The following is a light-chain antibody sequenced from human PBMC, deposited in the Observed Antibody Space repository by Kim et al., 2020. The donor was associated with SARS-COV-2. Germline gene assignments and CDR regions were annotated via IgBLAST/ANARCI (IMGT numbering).Light chain of an antibody. J-gene: IGKJ1*01. CDR2: DVS. CDR3: QQRYSWPVT. CDR1: QSVSSQ. V-gene: IGKV3-11*01. Sequence: EIVLTQSPATLSLSPGERATLSCRASQSVSSQLAWYQQTPGQAPRLLKYDVSNRATGIPDRFSGSGSGTDFTLTISSLEPEDFALYYCQQRYSWPVTFGQGTKVDIK.